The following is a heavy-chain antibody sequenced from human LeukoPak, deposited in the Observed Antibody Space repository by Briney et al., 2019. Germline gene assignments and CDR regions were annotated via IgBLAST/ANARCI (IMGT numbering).Heavy chain of an antibody. J-gene: IGHJ3*02. CDR2: IYHSGST. D-gene: IGHD3-22*01. Sequence: PSETLSLTCAVSGYSISSGYYWGWIRQPPGKGLEWIGSIYHSGSTYYNPSLKSRVTMSVDTSKNQFSLKLSSVTAADTAVYYCARVPIYYYDSSGYLDAFDIWGQGTMVTVSS. CDR3: ARVPIYYYDSSGYLDAFDI. V-gene: IGHV4-38-2*01. CDR1: GYSISSGYY.